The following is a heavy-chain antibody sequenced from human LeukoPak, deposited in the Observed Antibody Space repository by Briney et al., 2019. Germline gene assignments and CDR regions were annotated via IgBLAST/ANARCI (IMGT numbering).Heavy chain of an antibody. D-gene: IGHD6-13*01. CDR1: GGSISSSSYY. V-gene: IGHV4-39*01. J-gene: IGHJ5*02. Sequence: SETLSLTCTVSGGSISSSSYYWGWIRQPPGKGLEWIGSIYYSGSTYYNPSLKSRVTISVDTSKNQFSLKLSSVTAADTAVYYCARRYTDYSSSWQNWFDPWGQGTLVTVSS. CDR2: IYYSGST. CDR3: ARRYTDYSSSWQNWFDP.